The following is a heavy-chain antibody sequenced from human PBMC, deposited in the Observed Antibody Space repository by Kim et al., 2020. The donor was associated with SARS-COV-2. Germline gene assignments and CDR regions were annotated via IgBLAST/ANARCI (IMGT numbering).Heavy chain of an antibody. CDR2: VYYSGNT. V-gene: IGHV4-39*07. CDR3: ARHSPNPARFYYGMDV. Sequence: SETLSLTCSVSGGSISSGSYYWDWIRQTPGKGLEWIGGVYYSGNTYYNPSLKSLVTLSIDTSKNHFSLILNSVTAADTAVYYCARHSPNPARFYYGMDV. CDR1: GGSISSGSYY. D-gene: IGHD2-8*01. J-gene: IGHJ6*01.